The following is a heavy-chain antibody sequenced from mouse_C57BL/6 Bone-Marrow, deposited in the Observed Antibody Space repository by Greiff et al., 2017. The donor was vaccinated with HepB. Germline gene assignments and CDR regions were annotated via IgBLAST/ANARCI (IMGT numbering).Heavy chain of an antibody. Sequence: EVQLQQSGTVLARPGASVKMSCKTSGYTFTSYWMHWVKQRPGQGLEWIGAIYPGNSDTSYNQKFKGKAKLTAVTSASTAYMELSSLTNEDSAVYYCTRRGAMVTTEYYFDYWGQGTTLTVSS. CDR3: TRRGAMVTTEYYFDY. CDR2: IYPGNSDT. CDR1: GYTFTSYW. V-gene: IGHV1-5*01. J-gene: IGHJ2*01. D-gene: IGHD2-2*01.